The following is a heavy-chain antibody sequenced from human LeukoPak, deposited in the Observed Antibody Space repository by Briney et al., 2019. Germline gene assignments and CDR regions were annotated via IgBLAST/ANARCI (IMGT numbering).Heavy chain of an antibody. J-gene: IGHJ4*02. D-gene: IGHD6-13*01. CDR3: AREVYSSSWLFDY. Sequence: GGSLRLSCAASGFTFSDYAMSWVRQAPGKGLEWVSVIYSGGSTYYADSVKSRFTISRDNSKNTLYLQMNSLRAEDTAVYYCAREVYSSSWLFDYWGQGTLVTVSS. CDR2: IYSGGST. V-gene: IGHV3-53*01. CDR1: GFTFSDYA.